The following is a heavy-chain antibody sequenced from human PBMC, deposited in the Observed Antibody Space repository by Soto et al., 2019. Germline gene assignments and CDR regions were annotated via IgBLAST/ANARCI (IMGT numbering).Heavy chain of an antibody. Sequence: QVQLQESGPGLVKPSQTLSLTCTVSGGSIRSGGYYWSWIRQHPGKGLEWIGYIPYTGYTYYNPSLKSRTIISVDTSKNQFSLKLSSVTAADTAVYYCARGVLIWGQGTMVTVSS. CDR2: IPYTGYT. CDR1: GGSIRSGGYY. J-gene: IGHJ3*02. V-gene: IGHV4-31*03. CDR3: ARGVLI.